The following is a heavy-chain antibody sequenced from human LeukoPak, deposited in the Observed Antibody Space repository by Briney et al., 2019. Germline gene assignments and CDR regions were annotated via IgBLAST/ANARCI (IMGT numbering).Heavy chain of an antibody. CDR3: ARHPRGEDFDY. V-gene: IGHV4-59*08. D-gene: IGHD6-25*01. Sequence: PETLSLTCTVSGGSISSYYWSWIRQPPGKGLEWIGYIYYSGSTNYNPSLKSRVTISVDTSKNQFSLKLSSVTAADTAVYYCARHPRGEDFDYWGQGTLVTVSS. CDR2: IYYSGST. J-gene: IGHJ4*02. CDR1: GGSISSYY.